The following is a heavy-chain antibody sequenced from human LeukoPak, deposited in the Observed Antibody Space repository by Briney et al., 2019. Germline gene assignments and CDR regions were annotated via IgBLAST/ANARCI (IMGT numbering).Heavy chain of an antibody. Sequence: GGSLRLSCAASGFTFDDYGMSWVRQAPGKGPEGAPGINWNGGSTGYADSVKGRFTISRDNAKNSLYLQMNSLRAEDTALYYCARDGYSYGYGYYYYYYYMDVWGKGTTVTVSS. CDR2: INWNGGST. CDR3: ARDGYSYGYGYYYYYYYMDV. CDR1: GFTFDDYG. V-gene: IGHV3-20*04. J-gene: IGHJ6*03. D-gene: IGHD5-18*01.